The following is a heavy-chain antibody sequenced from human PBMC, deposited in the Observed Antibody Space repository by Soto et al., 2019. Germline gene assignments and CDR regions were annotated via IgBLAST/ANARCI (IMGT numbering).Heavy chain of an antibody. D-gene: IGHD2-15*01. Sequence: QVQLVESGGGVVQPGRSLRLSCAASGFTFSNYAMHWVRQAPGKGLDWVAVISYGGSNKYYADSVKGRFTISRDNSKNTLYLQMNSVRAEDTAVYYCAREWVALDYWGQGALVTVSS. V-gene: IGHV3-30-3*01. J-gene: IGHJ4*02. CDR3: AREWVALDY. CDR2: ISYGGSNK. CDR1: GFTFSNYA.